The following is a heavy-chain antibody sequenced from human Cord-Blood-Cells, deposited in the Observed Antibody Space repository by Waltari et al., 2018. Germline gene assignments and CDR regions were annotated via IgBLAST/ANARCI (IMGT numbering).Heavy chain of an antibody. CDR3: ARGPGHY. CDR2: IYYSGST. V-gene: IGHV4-31*03. Sequence: QVHLQESGPGLLKPSQTLSLTCTVSGGSISSGGNYWRWIRQHPGKGLEWFGYIYYSGSTYYNPSLKSRVTISVDTSKNQFSLKLSSVTAADTAVYYCARGPGHYWGQGTLVTVSS. CDR1: GGSISSGGNY. J-gene: IGHJ4*02. D-gene: IGHD7-27*01.